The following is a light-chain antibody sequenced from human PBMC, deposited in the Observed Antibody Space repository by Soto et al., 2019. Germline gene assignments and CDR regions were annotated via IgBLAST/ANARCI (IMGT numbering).Light chain of an antibody. Sequence: EIVLTQSPATLSLSPGEKATLSCRASQSFSSYLAWYQQKPGQAPRLLIYDASNRATGIPARFSGSGSGTDFTLTISSLQPEDFATYYCQQSYSTPRTFGQGTKV. V-gene: IGKV3-11*01. J-gene: IGKJ1*01. CDR3: QQSYSTPRT. CDR2: DAS. CDR1: QSFSSY.